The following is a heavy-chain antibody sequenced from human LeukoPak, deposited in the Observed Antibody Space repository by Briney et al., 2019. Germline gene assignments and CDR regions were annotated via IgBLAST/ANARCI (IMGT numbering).Heavy chain of an antibody. CDR2: ISGSGGST. Sequence: GGSLRLSCAASGFTFSSYAMSWVRQAPGKGLEWVSAISGSGGSTYYADSVKGRFTISRDNSKNTLYLQMISLRAEDTAVYYCAKAQFLGYSNSYYFDYWGQGTLVTVSS. V-gene: IGHV3-23*01. D-gene: IGHD4-11*01. J-gene: IGHJ4*02. CDR3: AKAQFLGYSNSYYFDY. CDR1: GFTFSSYA.